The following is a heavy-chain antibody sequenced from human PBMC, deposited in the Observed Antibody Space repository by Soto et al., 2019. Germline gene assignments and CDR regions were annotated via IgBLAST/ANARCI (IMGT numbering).Heavy chain of an antibody. V-gene: IGHV1-46*01. Sequence: DSVKVSCKASAYTFTSYYMHWVRQAPGQGLEWMGIINPSGGSTSYAQKFQGRVTITRDTSTSTVYMELSSLRSEDTAVYYCARVLITSGPLQYSFDYWGPGSLVTVSS. D-gene: IGHD3-16*01. CDR3: ARVLITSGPLQYSFDY. CDR1: AYTFTSYY. J-gene: IGHJ4*02. CDR2: INPSGGST.